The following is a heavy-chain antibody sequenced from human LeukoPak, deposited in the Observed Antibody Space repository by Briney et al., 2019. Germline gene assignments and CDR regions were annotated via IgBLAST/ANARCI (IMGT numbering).Heavy chain of an antibody. CDR3: ARDDPYGSGSYPNY. Sequence: GGSLRLSCAASGFTFGDTWMNWVRQVPGQGLEWVANIKQDGSEKFYVASVKGRFTISRDNSKNTLYLQMNSLRAEDTAVYYCARDDPYGSGSYPNYWGQGTLVTVSS. V-gene: IGHV3-7*01. J-gene: IGHJ4*02. CDR2: IKQDGSEK. D-gene: IGHD3-10*01. CDR1: GFTFGDTW.